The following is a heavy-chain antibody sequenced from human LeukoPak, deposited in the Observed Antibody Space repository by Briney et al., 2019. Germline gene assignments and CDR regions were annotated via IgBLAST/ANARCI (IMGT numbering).Heavy chain of an antibody. CDR1: GYTFTSYA. Sequence: VASVKVSCKASGYTFTSYAMHWVRQAPGQRLEWMGWINAGNDKTKYPQKFQGRVTVTRDTSASIVYMEVSSLRSEDTAVYYCAVGTTGSTVHFGHRGQGTLVTVSS. J-gene: IGHJ4*02. CDR3: AVGTTGSTVHFGH. D-gene: IGHD4-17*01. CDR2: INAGNDKT. V-gene: IGHV1-3*01.